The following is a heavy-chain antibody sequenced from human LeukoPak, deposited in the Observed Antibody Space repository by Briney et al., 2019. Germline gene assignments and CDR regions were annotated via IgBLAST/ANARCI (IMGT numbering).Heavy chain of an antibody. CDR1: GSTFNTFW. D-gene: IGHD2-2*01. CDR2: INEDGSEK. J-gene: IGHJ3*01. CDR3: ARDPFSRGFGAFDV. Sequence: GGSLRLSCAASGSTFNTFWMTWVRQAPRKELEWVAKINEDGSEKVYLDSLKGRITVSRDNAKNTVHLQMDSLRVEDTALYYCARDPFSRGFGAFDVWGQGTMVTVSS. V-gene: IGHV3-7*04.